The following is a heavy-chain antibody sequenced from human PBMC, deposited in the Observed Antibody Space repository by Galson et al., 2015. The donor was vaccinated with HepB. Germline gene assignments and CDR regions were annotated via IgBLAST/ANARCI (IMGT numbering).Heavy chain of an antibody. CDR2: IGRDLKYI. CDR1: GFTFSPFG. Sequence: SLRLSCAASGFTFSPFGMTWVRQAPGKGLEWVSVIGRDLKYIDYADSVKGRFITSRDNAKNTVYLQMNSLRVEDSGVYYCARDARWWLRDYWGQGTLVTVSS. CDR3: ARDARWWLRDY. J-gene: IGHJ4*02. V-gene: IGHV3-21*03. D-gene: IGHD2-15*01.